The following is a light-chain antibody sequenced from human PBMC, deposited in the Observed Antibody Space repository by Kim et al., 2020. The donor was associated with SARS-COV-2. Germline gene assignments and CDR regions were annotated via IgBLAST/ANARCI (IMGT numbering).Light chain of an antibody. J-gene: IGKJ1*01. Sequence: DIQMTQSPSTLSASVGDRVTITCRASQSVSGWLAWYQQKPGKAPKLLIYKASSLESGVPSRFSGSGSGTEFTLTISSLQPDDFATYYCQHYYSYLWTFGQGTKVEIK. CDR1: QSVSGW. V-gene: IGKV1-5*03. CDR2: KAS. CDR3: QHYYSYLWT.